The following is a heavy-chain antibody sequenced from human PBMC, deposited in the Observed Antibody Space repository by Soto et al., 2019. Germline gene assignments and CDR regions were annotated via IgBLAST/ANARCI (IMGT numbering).Heavy chain of an antibody. D-gene: IGHD6-19*01. CDR1: GGSFSGYY. CDR3: ARVLHKRGYSSGWPTNYYYYYGMDV. J-gene: IGHJ6*02. CDR2: INHSGST. Sequence: QVQLQQWGAGRLKPSETLSLTCAVYGGSFSGYYWSWIRQPPGKGLEWIGEINHSGSTNYNPSLKSRVTISVDTSKNQFSLKLSSVTAADTAVYYCARVLHKRGYSSGWPTNYYYYYGMDVWGQGTTVTVSS. V-gene: IGHV4-34*01.